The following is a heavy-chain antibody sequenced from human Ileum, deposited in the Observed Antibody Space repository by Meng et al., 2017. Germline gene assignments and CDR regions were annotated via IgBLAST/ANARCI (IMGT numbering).Heavy chain of an antibody. V-gene: IGHV3-74*01. CDR3: WGSSRWYNDF. J-gene: IGHJ4*02. CDR2: IHKDGSAT. D-gene: IGHD6-19*01. CDR1: GFTFSNSW. Sequence: EVHLVESGGDVIQPGGSLRLSCAASGFTFSNSWMHWVRQAPGKGLVWVSRIHKDGSATAYADSVKGRFTISRDNAKNTLYLQMNSLRAEDTAVYYCWGSSRWYNDFWGQGTLVTVSS.